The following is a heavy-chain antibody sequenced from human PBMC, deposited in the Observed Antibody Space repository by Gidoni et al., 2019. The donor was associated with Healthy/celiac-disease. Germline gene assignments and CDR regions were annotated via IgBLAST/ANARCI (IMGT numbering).Heavy chain of an antibody. V-gene: IGHV3-9*01. Sequence: EVQLVESGGGLVQPGRSLRLSCAASGFTFDDYAMHWVRQAPGKGLEWVLGISWNSGSIGYADSVKGRFTISRDNAKNSLYLQMNSLRAEDTALYYCAKWTDTAFDYWGQGTLVTVSS. CDR1: GFTFDDYA. CDR2: ISWNSGSI. CDR3: AKWTDTAFDY. J-gene: IGHJ4*02. D-gene: IGHD5-18*01.